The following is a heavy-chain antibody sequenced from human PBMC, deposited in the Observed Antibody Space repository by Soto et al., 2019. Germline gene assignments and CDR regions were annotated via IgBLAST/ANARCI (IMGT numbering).Heavy chain of an antibody. V-gene: IGHV3-74*01. CDR1: GFNFSNHW. D-gene: IGHD2-21*02. CDR2: ITSDGKSK. Sequence: PWGSLRLSCAASGFNFSNHWMHWVRQLPGEGLVWVSRITSDGKSKAYAESVKGRFAISRDNAKNTLYLQMNGLTAEDTAVYYCARESGDWPLNWFDPWGRGTLVTVSS. J-gene: IGHJ5*02. CDR3: ARESGDWPLNWFDP.